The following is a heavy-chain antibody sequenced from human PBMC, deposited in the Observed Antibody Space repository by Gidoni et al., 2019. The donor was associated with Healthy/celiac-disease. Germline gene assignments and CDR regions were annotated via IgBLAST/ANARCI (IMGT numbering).Heavy chain of an antibody. CDR1: GYSFTSYW. J-gene: IGHJ6*02. CDR2: IYPGDSDT. V-gene: IGHV5-51*01. D-gene: IGHD2-2*01. Sequence: EVQLVQSGAEVKKPGESLKISCKGSGYSFTSYWIGWVRQMPGKGLEWMGIIYPGDSDTRYSPSFQGQVTISADKSISTAYLQWSSLKASDTAMYYCARGRYCSSTSCYPDYYYYGMDVWGQGTTVTVSS. CDR3: ARGRYCSSTSCYPDYYYYGMDV.